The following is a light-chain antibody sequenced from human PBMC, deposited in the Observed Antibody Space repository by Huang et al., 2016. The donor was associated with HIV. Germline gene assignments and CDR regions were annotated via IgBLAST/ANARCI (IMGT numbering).Light chain of an antibody. CDR3: QQDNNWPPLLT. J-gene: IGKJ4*01. Sequence: EIVLTQSPATLSLSPGERSALSCRATQSINNNLAWYQQKPGQSPRLLIYGASTRATGIPARFRGSGSGTEFTLTISSLQSEDFAVYYCQQDNNWPPLLTFGGGTKVEIK. CDR1: QSINNN. V-gene: IGKV3-15*01. CDR2: GAS.